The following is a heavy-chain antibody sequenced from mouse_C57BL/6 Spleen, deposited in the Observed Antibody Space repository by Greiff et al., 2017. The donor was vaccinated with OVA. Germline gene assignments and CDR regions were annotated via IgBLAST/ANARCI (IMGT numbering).Heavy chain of an antibody. D-gene: IGHD2-4*01. V-gene: IGHV7-1*01. Sequence: EVKVVESGGGLVQSGRSLRLSCATSGFTFSDFYMEWVRQAPGKGLEWIAASRNKANDYTTEYSASVKGRFIVSRDTSQSILYLQMNALRDEDTAIYYGARDAQYYDYDGYAMDYWGQGTSVTVSS. CDR1: GFTFSDFY. J-gene: IGHJ4*01. CDR3: ARDAQYYDYDGYAMDY. CDR2: SRNKANDYTT.